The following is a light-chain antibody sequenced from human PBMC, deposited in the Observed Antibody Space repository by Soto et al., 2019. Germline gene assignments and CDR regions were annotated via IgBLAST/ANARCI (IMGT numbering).Light chain of an antibody. CDR1: NIGSKN. J-gene: IGLJ3*02. CDR3: QGWNRSTARV. CDR2: RDS. Sequence: SYELTQPLSVSVSLGQTARITCGGNNIGSKNVHWYQQKPGQAPLLDIYRDSNRPTGIPERFSGSNSRNTATLTISRAKAGDEDDDDCQGWNRSTARVFGGGTKLTVL. V-gene: IGLV3-9*01.